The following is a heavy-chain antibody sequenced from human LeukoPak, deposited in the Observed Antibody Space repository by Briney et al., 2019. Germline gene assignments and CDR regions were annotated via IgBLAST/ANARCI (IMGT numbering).Heavy chain of an antibody. CDR3: AKINSGSYTDY. Sequence: GGSLRLSCAASGFTFSNYAMSWVRQAPGKGLEWVSSISSSGGGTYYADSVKGRFTISRDNSKNTLSLQMNSLEAEDTAVYYCAKINSGSYTDYWGQGTLVTVSS. V-gene: IGHV3-23*01. J-gene: IGHJ4*02. CDR1: GFTFSNYA. CDR2: ISSSGGGT. D-gene: IGHD1-26*01.